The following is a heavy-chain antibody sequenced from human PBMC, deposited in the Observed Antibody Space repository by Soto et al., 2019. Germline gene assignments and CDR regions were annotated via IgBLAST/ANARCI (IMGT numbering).Heavy chain of an antibody. Sequence: QVQLVESGGGVVQPGRSLRLSCAASGFTFSTYAMHWVRQAPGKGLEWVAVISYDGSNEYCADSVKGRFTISRDNSKNTLYLQMNGLRAEDTAVYYCASHDYWGQGTLVTVSS. CDR2: ISYDGSNE. CDR3: ASHDY. J-gene: IGHJ4*02. V-gene: IGHV3-30-3*01. CDR1: GFTFSTYA.